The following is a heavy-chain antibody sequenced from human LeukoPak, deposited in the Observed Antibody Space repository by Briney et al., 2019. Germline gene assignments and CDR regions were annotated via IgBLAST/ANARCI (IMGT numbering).Heavy chain of an antibody. CDR2: ISGSGGST. J-gene: IGHJ3*02. CDR3: ARGGHDFWSGHLDAFDI. Sequence: GGSLRLSCAASGFTFSSYAMSWVRQAPGKGLEWVSAISGSGGSTYYADSVKGRFTISRDNSKNTLYLQMNSLRAEDTAVYYCARGGHDFWSGHLDAFDIWGQGTMVTVSS. CDR1: GFTFSSYA. V-gene: IGHV3-23*01. D-gene: IGHD3-3*01.